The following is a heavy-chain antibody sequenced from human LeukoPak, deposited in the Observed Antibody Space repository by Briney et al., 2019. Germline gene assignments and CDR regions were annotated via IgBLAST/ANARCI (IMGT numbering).Heavy chain of an antibody. CDR3: AREVVVVIATTTFDI. CDR1: GGTFSSYT. V-gene: IGHV1-69*13. J-gene: IGHJ3*02. Sequence: GASVKVSCKASGGTFSSYTISWVRQAPGQGLEWMGWISAYNGNTNYAQKFQGRVTITADESTSTAYMELSSLRSEDTAVYYCAREVVVVIATTTFDIWGQGTMVTVSS. D-gene: IGHD2-21*01. CDR2: ISAYNGNT.